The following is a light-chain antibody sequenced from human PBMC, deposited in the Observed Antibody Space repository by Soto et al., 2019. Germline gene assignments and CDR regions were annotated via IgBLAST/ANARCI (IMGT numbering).Light chain of an antibody. CDR2: EVT. Sequence: QSVLTQPASVSGSPGQSIAISCTGTSSDVGAYDYVSWYQQHPGKAPKLMIYEVTDRPSGVSNRFSGSKSGNTASLTISGLQAEDEADYYCSSYATNRDVLFGGGTKLTVL. CDR3: SSYATNRDVL. V-gene: IGLV2-14*01. CDR1: SSDVGAYDY. J-gene: IGLJ3*02.